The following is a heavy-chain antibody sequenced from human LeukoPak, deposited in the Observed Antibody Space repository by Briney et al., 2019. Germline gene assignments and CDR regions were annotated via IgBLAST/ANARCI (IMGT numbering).Heavy chain of an antibody. D-gene: IGHD3-16*01. CDR1: GGTFSSYA. V-gene: IGHV1-69*13. J-gene: IGHJ6*02. CDR2: IIPIFGTA. Sequence: GASVKVSCKASGGTFSSYAISWVRQAPGQGLEWMGGIIPIFGTANYAQKFQGRVTITADESTSTAYMELSSLRSEDTAVYYCASRGGTLDYYYGMDVWGQGTTDTVSS. CDR3: ASRGGTLDYYYGMDV.